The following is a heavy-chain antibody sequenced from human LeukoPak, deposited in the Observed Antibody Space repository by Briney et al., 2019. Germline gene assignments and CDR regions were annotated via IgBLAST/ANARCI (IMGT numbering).Heavy chain of an antibody. V-gene: IGHV3-15*01. CDR3: TTDPSAAAYYYYYMDV. D-gene: IGHD2-2*01. J-gene: IGHJ6*03. Sequence: TSGGSLRLSCAASGFTFSNAWMSWVRQAPGKGLEWVGRIKSKTDGGTTDYAAPVKGRFTISRDDSKNTLYLQMNSLKTEDTAVYYCTTDPSAAAYYYYYMDVWGKGTTVTVSS. CDR1: GFTFSNAW. CDR2: IKSKTDGGTT.